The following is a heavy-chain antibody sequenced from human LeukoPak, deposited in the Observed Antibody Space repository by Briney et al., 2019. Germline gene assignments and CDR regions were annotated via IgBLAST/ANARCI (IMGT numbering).Heavy chain of an antibody. Sequence: GGSLRLSCAASGFTLSRYGMHWVRQAPGKGREWVSDIWSDGNSKYYADSVKGRFTISRDNSKNTLYLQMNSLSAEDTAVYYCAKHGPVPGVGYFAFDYWGQGTLVAVSS. D-gene: IGHD1-26*01. CDR3: AKHGPVPGVGYFAFDY. CDR2: IWSDGNSK. J-gene: IGHJ4*02. CDR1: GFTLSRYG. V-gene: IGHV3-33*06.